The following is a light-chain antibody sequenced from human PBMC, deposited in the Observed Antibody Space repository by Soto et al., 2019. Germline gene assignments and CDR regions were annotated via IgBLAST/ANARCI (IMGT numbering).Light chain of an antibody. CDR3: QHYGTWPLT. V-gene: IGKV3-15*01. Sequence: EIVLTQSPSTLSVSPGERATLSCRASQSVSSNLAWYQQKPGQAPRLLIYDTSIRATGVPARFSGSRSGAEFTLTISSLQSEDFAVYYCQHYGTWPLTFGGGTKVDIK. CDR2: DTS. CDR1: QSVSSN. J-gene: IGKJ4*01.